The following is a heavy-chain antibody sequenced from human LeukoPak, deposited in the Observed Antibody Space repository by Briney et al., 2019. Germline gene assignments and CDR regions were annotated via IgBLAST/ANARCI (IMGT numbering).Heavy chain of an antibody. J-gene: IGHJ4*02. CDR3: ARDGYNHNALDY. V-gene: IGHV4-59*12. CDR1: GGSISSYY. CDR2: NYYSGSA. D-gene: IGHD5-24*01. Sequence: SETLSLTCTVSGGSISSYYWSWIRQPPGKGLEWIGYNYYSGSANYNPSLKSRVTISVDKSKNQFSLKLSSVTAADTAVYYCARDGYNHNALDYWGQGTLVTVSS.